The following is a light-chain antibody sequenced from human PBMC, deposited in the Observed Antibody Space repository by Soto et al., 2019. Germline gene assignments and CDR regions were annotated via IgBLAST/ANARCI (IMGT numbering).Light chain of an antibody. CDR3: ATRDNSLSRWV. V-gene: IGLV1-40*01. CDR2: DNT. Sequence: QPVLTQPPSVSGAPGQRVTISCTGSSSNIGAGFDVYWYQHLPGTAPKLLIYDNTNRPSGVPDRFSGSKSGTSASLAITGLQAEDEADYYCATRDNSLSRWVFGGGTKLTVL. CDR1: SSNIGAGFD. J-gene: IGLJ3*02.